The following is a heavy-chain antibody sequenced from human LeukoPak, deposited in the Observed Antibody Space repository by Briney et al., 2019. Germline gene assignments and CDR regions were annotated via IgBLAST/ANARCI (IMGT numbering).Heavy chain of an antibody. CDR2: IIPIFGIA. Sequence: GASVKVSCKASGGTFSSYAISWVRQAPGQGLEWMGGIIPIFGIANYAQKFQGRVTITADKSTSTAYMELSSLRSEDTAVYYCARVVRDPAGHYYMDVWGKGTTVTVSS. J-gene: IGHJ6*03. D-gene: IGHD3-10*01. CDR1: GGTFSSYA. V-gene: IGHV1-69*10. CDR3: ARVVRDPAGHYYMDV.